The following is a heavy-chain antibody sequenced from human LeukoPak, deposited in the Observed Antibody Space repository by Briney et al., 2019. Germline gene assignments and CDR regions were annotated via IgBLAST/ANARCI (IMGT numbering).Heavy chain of an antibody. Sequence: PGGSLRLSCSASGFSFSYYNMNWVRQAPGKGLEWVSCISSTSTSIYYADSVMGRFSISRDKNSLYLQMNSLRADDTAVYYCATYPGYTYEVEAPRPARGYWGQGTLVTVSS. J-gene: IGHJ4*02. CDR1: GFSFSYYN. CDR3: ATYPGYTYEVEAPRPARGY. CDR2: ISSTSTSI. V-gene: IGHV3-48*01. D-gene: IGHD5-18*01.